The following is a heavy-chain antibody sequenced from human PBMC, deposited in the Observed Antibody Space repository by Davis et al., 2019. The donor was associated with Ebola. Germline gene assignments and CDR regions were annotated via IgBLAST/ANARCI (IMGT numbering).Heavy chain of an antibody. D-gene: IGHD4-17*01. CDR1: GGTFSSYA. J-gene: IGHJ6*02. CDR2: IIPILGIA. V-gene: IGHV1-69*04. Sequence: SVKVSCKASGGTFSSYAISWVRQAPGQGLEWMGRIIPILGIANYAQKFQGRVTITADKSTSTAYMELSSLRSEDTAVYYCASAGMTTYTLGLKYYYYYGMDVWGQGTTVTVSS. CDR3: ASAGMTTYTLGLKYYYYYGMDV.